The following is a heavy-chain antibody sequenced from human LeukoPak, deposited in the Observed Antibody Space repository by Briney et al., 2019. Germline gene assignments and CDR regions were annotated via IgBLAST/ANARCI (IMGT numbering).Heavy chain of an antibody. V-gene: IGHV4-61*02. CDR1: GGSISSGSYY. Sequence: SQTLSLTCTVSGGSISSGSYYWSWIRQPAGKGLEWIGRIYTSGSTNYTPSLKSRVTISVDTSKNQFSLKLSSVTAADTAVYYCARGIVVVAQLGYYYYYMDVWGKGTTVTVSS. CDR2: IYTSGST. J-gene: IGHJ6*03. CDR3: ARGIVVVAQLGYYYYYMDV. D-gene: IGHD2-15*01.